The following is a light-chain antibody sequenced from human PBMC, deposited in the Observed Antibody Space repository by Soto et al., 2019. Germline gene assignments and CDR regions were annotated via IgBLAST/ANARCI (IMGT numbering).Light chain of an antibody. J-gene: IGLJ2*01. V-gene: IGLV1-40*01. Sequence: QSVLTQPPSVSGAPGQRVTISCTGSSSNIGAGYHVHWYQQLPGTAPRLLIFGNNNRPSGVPDRFSGSKSGTSASLAITGLQAEDEANYYCQSYDCTLTVVFGGGTKLTVL. CDR1: SSNIGAGYH. CDR2: GNN. CDR3: QSYDCTLTVV.